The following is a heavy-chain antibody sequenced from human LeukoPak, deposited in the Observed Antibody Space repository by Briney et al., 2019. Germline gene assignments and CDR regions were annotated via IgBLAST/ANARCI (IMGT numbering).Heavy chain of an antibody. CDR3: ARDDDSSGYYSPLFDY. CDR1: GFTFSSYE. Sequence: GGSLRLSCAASGFTFSSYEMNWVRQAPGKGLEGVSYISSSGSTIYYADSVKGRFTISRDNAKNSLYLQMNSLRAEDTAVYYCARDDDSSGYYSPLFDYWGQGTLVTVSS. D-gene: IGHD3-22*01. J-gene: IGHJ4*02. V-gene: IGHV3-48*03. CDR2: ISSSGSTI.